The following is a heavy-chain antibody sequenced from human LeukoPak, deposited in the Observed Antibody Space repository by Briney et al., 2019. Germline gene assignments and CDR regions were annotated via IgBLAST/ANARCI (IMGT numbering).Heavy chain of an antibody. CDR3: ARDAVSLPGVVIINWFDP. J-gene: IGHJ5*02. V-gene: IGHV1-2*02. CDR2: INPNSGGT. Sequence: GASVKVSCKASGYTFTGYYMHWVRQAPGQGLEWMGWINPNSGGTNYAQKFQGRVTMTRDTSISTAYMELSRLRSDDTAVYYCARDAVSLPGVVIINWFDPWGQGTLVTVSS. CDR1: GYTFTGYY. D-gene: IGHD3-3*01.